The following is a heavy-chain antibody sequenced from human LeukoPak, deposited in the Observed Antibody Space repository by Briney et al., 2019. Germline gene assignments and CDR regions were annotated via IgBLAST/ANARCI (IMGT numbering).Heavy chain of an antibody. D-gene: IGHD3-10*01. CDR1: GFNFRAYW. J-gene: IGHJ4*02. Sequence: GGSLRLSCTTSGFNFRAYWMAWVRQAPGKGLEWVSAISGSGGSTYYADSVKGRFTISRDNSKNTLYLQMNSLRAEDTAVYYCAKDYEYYYGSGTFDYWGQGTLVTVSS. CDR2: ISGSGGST. V-gene: IGHV3-23*01. CDR3: AKDYEYYYGSGTFDY.